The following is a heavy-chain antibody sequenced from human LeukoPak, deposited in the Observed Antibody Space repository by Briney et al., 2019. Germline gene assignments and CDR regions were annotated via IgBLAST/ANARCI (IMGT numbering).Heavy chain of an antibody. CDR1: GYTFTRYA. D-gene: IGHD3-3*01. CDR3: ARDCRGYYDFWIGPYYYYYYMDV. J-gene: IGHJ6*03. V-gene: IGHV7-4-1*02. Sequence: ASVKVSCKASGYTFTRYAMNWVRQAPGQGREWMGWINTNTGNPTYAQGFTGRFVFSLDTSVSTAYLQISSLKAEDTAFYYCARDCRGYYDFWIGPYYYYYYMDVWAKGTTVTVSS. CDR2: INTNTGNP.